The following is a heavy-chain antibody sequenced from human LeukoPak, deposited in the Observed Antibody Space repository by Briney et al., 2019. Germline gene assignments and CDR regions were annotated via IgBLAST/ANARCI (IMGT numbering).Heavy chain of an antibody. Sequence: GASVKVSCKASGYTFTNYYIHWVRQAPGQGLEWMGLINPTGGSTTYAQKFQGRVTMTRDTPTSTVYMELSSLRSEDTAVYYCARANFYDSSGRYFYCGMDVWGQGTTVTVSS. CDR3: ARANFYDSSGRYFYCGMDV. CDR1: GYTFTNYY. J-gene: IGHJ6*02. CDR2: INPTGGST. D-gene: IGHD3-22*01. V-gene: IGHV1-46*01.